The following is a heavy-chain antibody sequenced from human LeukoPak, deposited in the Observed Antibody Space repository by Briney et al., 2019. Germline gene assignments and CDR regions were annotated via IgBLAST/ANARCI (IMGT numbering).Heavy chain of an antibody. CDR3: ARGGNLPDY. Sequence: GGSLRLSCAASGFIFRSYAMHWVRQAPGKGLEWVAAVSYDGSNEYYADSVKGRFTISRDNSKNTLYVQMNSLRAADTAVYYCARGGNLPDYWGQGTLVTVSS. D-gene: IGHD4-23*01. CDR2: VSYDGSNE. CDR1: GFIFRSYA. V-gene: IGHV3-30-3*01. J-gene: IGHJ4*02.